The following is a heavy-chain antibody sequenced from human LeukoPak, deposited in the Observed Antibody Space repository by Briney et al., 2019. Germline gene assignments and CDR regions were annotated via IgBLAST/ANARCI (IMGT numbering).Heavy chain of an antibody. D-gene: IGHD1-26*01. CDR3: ARITSGSYYGDAFHI. CDR1: GFTFSSYW. Sequence: GGSLRLSCAVSGFTFSSYWMSWVRQAPGKGLEWVANIKEDGSEKYYVDPVKGRFTISRDNAKNSLYLQMNSLRAEDTAVYYCARITSGSYYGDAFHIWGQGTMVAVSS. J-gene: IGHJ3*02. CDR2: IKEDGSEK. V-gene: IGHV3-7*03.